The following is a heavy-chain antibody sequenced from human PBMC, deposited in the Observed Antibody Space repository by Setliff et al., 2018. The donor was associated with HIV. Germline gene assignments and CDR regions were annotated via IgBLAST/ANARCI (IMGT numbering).Heavy chain of an antibody. J-gene: IGHJ4*02. CDR3: ARDPYGYCTTTTCYAPGY. CDR1: GGTFSSSA. D-gene: IGHD2-2*03. Sequence: SVKVSCKASGGTFSSSAISWVRQAPGQGLEWMGGIIPIFDTANYAQKFQGRVTITADESTSTAYMELSSLRSEDTAIYYCARDPYGYCTTTTCYAPGYWGQGTLVTVSS. CDR2: IIPIFDTA. V-gene: IGHV1-69*13.